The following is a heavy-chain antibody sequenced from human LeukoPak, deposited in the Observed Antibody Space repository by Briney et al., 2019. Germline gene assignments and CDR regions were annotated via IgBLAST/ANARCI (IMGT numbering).Heavy chain of an antibody. Sequence: AGGSLRLSCAASGFTFSTYWMNWVRQAPGKGLEWVANIKQDGSEKFYVDSVKGRFTISRDNAKNSLYLQMNSRRAEDTAVYYCATSGSGHPYYFDYWGQGTLVTVSS. CDR1: GFTFSTYW. V-gene: IGHV3-7*05. CDR2: IKQDGSEK. CDR3: ATSGSGHPYYFDY. D-gene: IGHD2-15*01. J-gene: IGHJ4*02.